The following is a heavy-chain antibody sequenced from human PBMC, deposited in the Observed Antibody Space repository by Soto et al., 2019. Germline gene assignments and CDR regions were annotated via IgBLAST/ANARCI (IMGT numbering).Heavy chain of an antibody. CDR2: IYHSGTT. D-gene: IGHD3-22*01. CDR1: GYSISSDYY. Sequence: SETLSLTCAVSSSVSGYSISSDYYWGWIRQPPGKGLEWIGSIYHSGTTYYSPSLKSRVTISVDTSKKRFSLKLSSVTASDTAMYYCARQIYDSDTGPNFQYYFDSWGQGTPVTVSS. V-gene: IGHV4-38-2*01. J-gene: IGHJ4*02. CDR3: ARQIYDSDTGPNFQYYFDS.